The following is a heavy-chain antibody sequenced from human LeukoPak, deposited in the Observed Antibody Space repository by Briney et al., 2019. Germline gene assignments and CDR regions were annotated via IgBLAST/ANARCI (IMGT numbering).Heavy chain of an antibody. J-gene: IGHJ4*02. Sequence: GGSLRLSCGASGFTFSGYSMNWVRQAPGKGLEWVSVIYSGGSTYYADSVKGRFTISRDNSKNTLYLQMNSLRAEDTAVYYCARDVGTTYGDYWNFDYWGQGTLVTVSS. CDR1: GFTFSGYS. CDR2: IYSGGST. D-gene: IGHD4-17*01. V-gene: IGHV3-66*01. CDR3: ARDVGTTYGDYWNFDY.